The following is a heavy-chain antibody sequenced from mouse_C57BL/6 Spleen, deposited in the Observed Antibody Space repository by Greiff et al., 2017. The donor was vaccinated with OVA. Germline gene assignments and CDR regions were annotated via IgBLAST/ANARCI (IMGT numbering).Heavy chain of an antibody. CDR1: GYNITNSY. CDR3: ARGYGGYFDY. CDR2: IDPADGNT. J-gene: IGHJ2*01. D-gene: IGHD2-14*01. Sequence: VQLQQSVAELVRPGASVKLSCTASGYNITNSYMHWVKQRPEQGLEWIGSIDPADGNTKYAPKFQGKATITVDTSSNTAYLQLSSLTSEYSATYYGARGYGGYFDYWGQGTTLTVSS. V-gene: IGHV14-3*01.